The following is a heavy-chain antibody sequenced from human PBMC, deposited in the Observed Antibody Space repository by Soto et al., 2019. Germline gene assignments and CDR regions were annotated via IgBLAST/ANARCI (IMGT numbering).Heavy chain of an antibody. CDR1: GYTFTSYG. V-gene: IGHV1-18*01. Sequence: QVQLVQSGAEVKKPGASVKVPCKASGYTFTSYGISWVRQAPGQGLGWLGWISAYSGNTKYAQKFXGRVTMTTDISTSTAYMELRSLRSDDTAVYYCARGEMFFDSWGQGTLVTVSS. J-gene: IGHJ4*02. CDR3: ARGEMFFDS. CDR2: ISAYSGNT. D-gene: IGHD1-26*01.